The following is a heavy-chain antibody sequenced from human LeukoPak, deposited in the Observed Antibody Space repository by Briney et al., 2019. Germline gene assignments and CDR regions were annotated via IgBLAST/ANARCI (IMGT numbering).Heavy chain of an antibody. J-gene: IGHJ4*02. V-gene: IGHV4-39*01. CDR1: GGSISSSSYS. CDR3: ARLRFDFWSGYIHPYFDY. D-gene: IGHD3-3*01. Sequence: SETLSLTCTVSGGSISSSSYSWGWIRQPPGKGLEWIGSIYYSGTTYYNPSLKSRVTISVDTSKIQFSLKLSSVAATDTAVYFCARLRFDFWSGYIHPYFDYWGQGTLVTVSS. CDR2: IYYSGTT.